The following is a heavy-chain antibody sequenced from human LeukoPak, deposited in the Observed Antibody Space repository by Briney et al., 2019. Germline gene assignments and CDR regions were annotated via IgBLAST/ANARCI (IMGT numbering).Heavy chain of an antibody. D-gene: IGHD2/OR15-2a*01. CDR1: GGSINNYY. Sequence: SETLSLTCTVSGGSINNYYSSWIRQPPGKGLEWIGYIQYGGRTYYSPSLKSRATISMDLSKIQFSLKMSSVTAADTAVYYCARDFFGDFDHWGQGILVTVSS. J-gene: IGHJ4*02. V-gene: IGHV4-59*01. CDR3: ARDFFGDFDH. CDR2: IQYGGRT.